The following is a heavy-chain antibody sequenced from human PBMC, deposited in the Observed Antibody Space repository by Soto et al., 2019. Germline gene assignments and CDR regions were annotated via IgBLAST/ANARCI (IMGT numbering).Heavy chain of an antibody. D-gene: IGHD4-4*01. V-gene: IGHV4-34*01. CDR2: INHSGST. J-gene: IGHJ6*02. CDR1: GGSFSGYY. CDR3: ARFYSNYSVGYYYYGMDV. Sequence: PSETLSLTCAVYGGSFSGYYWSWIRQPPGKGLEWIGEINHSGSTNYNPSLKSRVTISVDTSKNQFSLKLSSVTAADTAVYYCARFYSNYSVGYYYYGMDVSGQGTTVTVYS.